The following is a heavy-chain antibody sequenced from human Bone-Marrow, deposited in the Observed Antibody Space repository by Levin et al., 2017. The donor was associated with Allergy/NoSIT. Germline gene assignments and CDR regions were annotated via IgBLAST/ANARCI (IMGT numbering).Heavy chain of an antibody. V-gene: IGHV1-69*13. Sequence: SVKVSCKASGGTFSSYAISWVRQAPGQGLEWMGGIIPIFGTANYAQKFQGRVTITADESTSTAYMELSSLRSEDTAVYYCARDPGKDGMNYYFDYWGQGTLVTVSS. D-gene: IGHD3-10*01. CDR1: GGTFSSYA. CDR3: ARDPGKDGMNYYFDY. J-gene: IGHJ4*02. CDR2: IIPIFGTA.